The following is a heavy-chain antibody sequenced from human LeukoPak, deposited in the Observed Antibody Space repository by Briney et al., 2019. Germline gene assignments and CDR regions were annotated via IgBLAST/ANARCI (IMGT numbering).Heavy chain of an antibody. D-gene: IGHD6-19*01. CDR2: INHSGST. V-gene: IGHV4-34*01. CDR3: ARGRGSGGWVRRFDP. CDR1: GGSFSGYY. Sequence: SETLSLTCAVYGGSFSGYYWSWIRQPPGKGLEWIGEINHSGSTNYNPSLKSRVTISVDTSKNQFSLKLSSVTAADTAVYYCARGRGSGGWVRRFDPWGQGTLVTVSS. J-gene: IGHJ5*02.